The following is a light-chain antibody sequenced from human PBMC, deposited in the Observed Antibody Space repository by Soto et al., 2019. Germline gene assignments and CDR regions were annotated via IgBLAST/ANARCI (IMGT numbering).Light chain of an antibody. V-gene: IGKV1-39*01. CDR2: AAS. CDR1: QIRSY. CDR3: QQTYSTPLT. J-gene: IGKJ4*01. Sequence: DIQMTQSPSSLSASVGDRVTITCRASQIRSYLNWYQQKQGKAPKLLIYAASTLQSGVPSRFSGSGSGTEFTLTISNLQPEDFATYYCQQTYSTPLTFGGGTTVEI.